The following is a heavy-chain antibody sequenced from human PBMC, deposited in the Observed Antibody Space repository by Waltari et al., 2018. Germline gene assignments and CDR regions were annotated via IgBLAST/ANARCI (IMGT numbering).Heavy chain of an antibody. CDR1: GFSISEAW. CDR2: IRSKENGGPT. V-gene: IGHV3-15*01. CDR3: VTPPIFAAHGGFDY. J-gene: IGHJ4*02. Sequence: EVVLAESGGGLVKPGGSRRLSCAADGFSISEAWLSWVRQIPGKGLEWLGRIRSKENGGPTEYSAAVKDRFVISRDDSEKMLFLEMTNLKIEDTGVYYCVTPPIFAAHGGFDYWGQGALVTVSS. D-gene: IGHD3-9*01.